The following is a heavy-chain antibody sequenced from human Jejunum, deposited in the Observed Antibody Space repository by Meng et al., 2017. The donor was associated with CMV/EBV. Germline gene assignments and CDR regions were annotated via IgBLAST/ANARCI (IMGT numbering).Heavy chain of an antibody. CDR2: ISWNSGSI. CDR3: AKESQQLVLDY. Sequence: CAASGFTLDDYAMHWVRQAPGKGLEWVSGISWNSGSIGYADSVRGRFTISRDNAKNSLYMQMNSLRAEDTALYYCAKESQQLVLDYWGQGTLVTVSS. CDR1: GFTLDDYA. J-gene: IGHJ4*02. V-gene: IGHV3-9*01. D-gene: IGHD6-6*01.